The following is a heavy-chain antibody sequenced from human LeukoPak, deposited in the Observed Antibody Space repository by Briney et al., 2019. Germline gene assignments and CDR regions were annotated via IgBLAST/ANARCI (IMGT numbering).Heavy chain of an antibody. V-gene: IGHV1-2*06. Sequence: GASVKVSCTTSGYTFTSYGISWVRQAPGQELEWMGRINPNSGDTNYAQKFQGRVTMTRDTSISTAYMELSRLRSDDTAVYYCARDYCSSTSCLFDYWGQGTLVTVSS. CDR3: ARDYCSSTSCLFDY. CDR1: GYTFTSYG. J-gene: IGHJ4*02. D-gene: IGHD2-2*01. CDR2: INPNSGDT.